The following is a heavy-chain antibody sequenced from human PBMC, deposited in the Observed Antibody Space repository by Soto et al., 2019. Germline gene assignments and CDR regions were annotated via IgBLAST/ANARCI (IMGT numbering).Heavy chain of an antibody. J-gene: IGHJ6*03. Sequence: GSVRLSCAASGFTFSSYSMNWVRQAPGKGLEWVSYITSGSSTVYYADSVKGRFTISRDNAKNSLYLQMNSLRAEDTAVYYCARGRYCSSTSCFRDYMDVWGKGTTVTVSS. CDR3: ARGRYCSSTSCFRDYMDV. CDR2: ITSGSSTV. CDR1: GFTFSSYS. D-gene: IGHD2-2*01. V-gene: IGHV3-48*01.